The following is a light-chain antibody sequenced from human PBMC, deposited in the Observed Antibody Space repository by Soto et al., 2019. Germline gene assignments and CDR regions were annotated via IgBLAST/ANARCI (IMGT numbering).Light chain of an antibody. CDR2: GAS. CDR3: QQYNKWPPYS. J-gene: IGKJ2*03. CDR1: QSISSN. V-gene: IGKV3-15*01. Sequence: EIVMTQSPATLSVSPGERATLSCRASQSISSNLAWYQQKPGQAPRLLIYGASTRATGIPARFSGSGSGTELTLTISSLQSEDFAVYYCQQYNKWPPYSFGQGNKLEI.